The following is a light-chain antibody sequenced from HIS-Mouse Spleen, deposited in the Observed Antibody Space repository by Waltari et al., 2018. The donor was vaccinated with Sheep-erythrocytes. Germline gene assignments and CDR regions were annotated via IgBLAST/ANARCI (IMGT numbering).Light chain of an antibody. Sequence: QSALTQPPSVSGSPGQSVPISCTGTSSDVGGYNYVPWYQQHPSKAPKLMIYDVSKRPSGVPDRFSGSKSGNTASLTVSGLQAEDEADYYCSSYAGSNNWVFGGGTKLTVL. CDR3: SSYAGSNNWV. J-gene: IGLJ3*02. CDR1: SSDVGGYNY. V-gene: IGLV2-8*01. CDR2: DVS.